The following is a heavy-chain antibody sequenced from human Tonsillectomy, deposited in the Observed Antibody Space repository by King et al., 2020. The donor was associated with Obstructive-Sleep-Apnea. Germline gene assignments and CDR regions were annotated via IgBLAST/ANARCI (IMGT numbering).Heavy chain of an antibody. CDR3: ARTTVTEGVEY. CDR2: IYQSGSA. Sequence: LQLQESGSGLVKPSQTLSLTCAVSGGSITSGGYSWSWIRQPPGKGLEWIGYIYQSGSAYYNPSVKSRITISIDRSKNESYLNLTSVTAADTAVYYCARTTVTEGVEYWGQGTLVTVSS. CDR1: GGSITSGGYS. D-gene: IGHD4-17*01. V-gene: IGHV4-30-2*01. J-gene: IGHJ4*02.